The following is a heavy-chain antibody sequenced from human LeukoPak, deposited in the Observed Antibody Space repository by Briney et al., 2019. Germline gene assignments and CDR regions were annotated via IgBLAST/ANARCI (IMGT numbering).Heavy chain of an antibody. CDR3: ARDSRSRQSSRGMFDP. CDR1: GYTFTSYG. V-gene: IGHV1-46*01. D-gene: IGHD6-13*01. J-gene: IGHJ5*02. Sequence: ASVKVSCKASGYTFTSYGISWVRQAPGQGLEWMGIINPSGGSTSYAQKFQGRVTMTRDTSTSTVYMELSSLRSEDTAVYYCARDSRSRQSSRGMFDPWGQGTLVTVSS. CDR2: INPSGGST.